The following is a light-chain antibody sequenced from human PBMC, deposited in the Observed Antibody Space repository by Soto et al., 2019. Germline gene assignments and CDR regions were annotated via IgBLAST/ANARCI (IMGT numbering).Light chain of an antibody. J-gene: IGLJ1*01. CDR3: QPPDATLCRLSA. CDR2: GNS. Sequence: QSVLTQPPSVSGAPGQRVTISCTGSSSNIGAGYDVHWYQQLPGTAPKRLIYGNSNRPSGVPDRFSGSKSGTSASLAITGLQAEDEADYFRQPPDATLCRLSAFGTAPKVTDL. CDR1: SSNIGAGYD. V-gene: IGLV1-40*01.